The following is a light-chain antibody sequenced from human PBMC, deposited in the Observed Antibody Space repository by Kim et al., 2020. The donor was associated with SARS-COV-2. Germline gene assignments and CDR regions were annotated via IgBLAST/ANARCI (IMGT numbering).Light chain of an antibody. V-gene: IGKV1-5*01. Sequence: ASVGDRVTITCRASQSISSWLAWYQQKPGKAPKLLIYDASSLESGVPSRFSGSGSGTEFTLTIRSLQPDDFATYYCQQYNSYSQTFGQGTKVDIK. J-gene: IGKJ1*01. CDR2: DAS. CDR3: QQYNSYSQT. CDR1: QSISSW.